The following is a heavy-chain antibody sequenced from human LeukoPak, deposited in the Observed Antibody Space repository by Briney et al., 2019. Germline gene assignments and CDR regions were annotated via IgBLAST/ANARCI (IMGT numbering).Heavy chain of an antibody. J-gene: IGHJ4*02. D-gene: IGHD2-21*02. Sequence: GGSLRLSCAASGFTVSSNYMSWVRQAPGKGLEWVSVIYSGGSTYYADSVKGRFAISRDNSKNTLYLQMNSLRVEDTAVYYCTRVPTLASCGGDCYSDYWGQGTLVTVSS. CDR2: IYSGGST. CDR3: TRVPTLASCGGDCYSDY. CDR1: GFTVSSNY. V-gene: IGHV3-53*01.